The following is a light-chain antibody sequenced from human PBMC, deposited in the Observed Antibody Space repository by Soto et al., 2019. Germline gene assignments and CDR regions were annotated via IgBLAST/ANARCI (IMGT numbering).Light chain of an antibody. V-gene: IGLV2-14*01. CDR3: SSYISSNTLV. CDR2: EVS. Sequence: QSALTQPASVSGSPGQSITISCTGTSSDVGGYNYVSWYQQHPGKAPKLMIYEVSNRPSGVSTRFSGSKSGNTASLTISGLQAEDEADYYCSSYISSNTLVFGGGTKFTVL. CDR1: SSDVGGYNY. J-gene: IGLJ3*02.